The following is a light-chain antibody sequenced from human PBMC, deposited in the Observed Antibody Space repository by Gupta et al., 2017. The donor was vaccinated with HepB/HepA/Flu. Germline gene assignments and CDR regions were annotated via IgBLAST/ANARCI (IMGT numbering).Light chain of an antibody. CDR3: MQCRQFPYT. Sequence: DIVMTQTPLSSPVTLGQPASISCRSSQSLVFSDGNTYLSWIQQRPGQPPRLLIYKSSNRGSGVPDRFSGSGAGTDFTLKISRVEVEDVGVYYCMQCRQFPYTFGQGTKLEIK. V-gene: IGKV2-24*01. CDR1: QSLVFSDGNTY. CDR2: KSS. J-gene: IGKJ2*01.